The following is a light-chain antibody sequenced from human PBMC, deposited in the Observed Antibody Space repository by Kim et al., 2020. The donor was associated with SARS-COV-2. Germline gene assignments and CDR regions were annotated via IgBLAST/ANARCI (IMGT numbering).Light chain of an antibody. CDR2: GAS. Sequence: ESVGDRDTITCRASQDIRNELGWYQQNPGRAPKRLIYGASSLQSGVPSRFSGSGSGTELTLTISSVQPEDFATYFCLQHSTYPITFGQGTRLEIK. CDR1: QDIRNE. CDR3: LQHSTYPIT. J-gene: IGKJ5*01. V-gene: IGKV1-17*01.